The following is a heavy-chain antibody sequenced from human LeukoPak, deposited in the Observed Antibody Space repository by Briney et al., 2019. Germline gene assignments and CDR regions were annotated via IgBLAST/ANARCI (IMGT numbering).Heavy chain of an antibody. CDR3: TTDLLNPLYSGYEEQIDY. D-gene: IGHD5-12*01. Sequence: GRSLRLSCAASGFSFSSYGMYWVRQAPGKGLEWVGRIKSKTDGGTTDYAAPVKGRFTISRDDSKNTLYLQMNSLKTEDTAVYYCTTDLLNPLYSGYEEQIDYWGQGTLVTVSS. CDR1: GFSFSSYG. CDR2: IKSKTDGGTT. J-gene: IGHJ4*02. V-gene: IGHV3-15*01.